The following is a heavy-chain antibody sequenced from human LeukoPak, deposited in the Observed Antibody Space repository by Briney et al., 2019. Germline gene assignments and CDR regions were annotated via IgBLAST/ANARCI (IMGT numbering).Heavy chain of an antibody. CDR1: GGSFSGYY. CDR3: ARGPAITIFGVAPYYYGMDV. V-gene: IGHV4-34*01. CDR2: INHSGST. Sequence: PSETLSLTCAVYGGSFSGYYWSWIRQPPGKGLEWIGEINHSGSTNYNPSLKSRVTISVDTSKNQFSLKLSSVTAADTAVYYCARGPAITIFGVAPYYYGMDVWGQGTTVTVSS. J-gene: IGHJ6*02. D-gene: IGHD3-3*01.